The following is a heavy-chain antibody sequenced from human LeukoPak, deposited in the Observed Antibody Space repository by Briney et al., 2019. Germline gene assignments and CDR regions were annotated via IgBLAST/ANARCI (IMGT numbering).Heavy chain of an antibody. J-gene: IGHJ4*02. CDR3: ARGRTDYYESSGSFPALGY. CDR2: MNPDSGDT. Sequence: GASVKVSCKASGYTFTSYDINWVRQATGQGLEWMGWMNPDSGDTYYAQKFQGRVTMTRNTSTNTAYMELRSLRSEDTAVYYCARGRTDYYESSGSFPALGYWGQGTLVTVSS. V-gene: IGHV1-8*01. D-gene: IGHD3-22*01. CDR1: GYTFTSYD.